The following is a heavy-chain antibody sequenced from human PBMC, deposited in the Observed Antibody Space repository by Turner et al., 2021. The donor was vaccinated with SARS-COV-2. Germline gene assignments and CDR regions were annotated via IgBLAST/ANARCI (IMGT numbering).Heavy chain of an antibody. CDR1: GFTFSSYS. D-gene: IGHD3-22*01. CDR3: ARSPTAPGYYYDSSGYYTPYYFDY. Sequence: EVQLVESGGGLVKPGVSLSLSCAASGFTFSSYSMNWVRQAPGKGLEWVSSISSSSSYIYYADSVKGRFTISRDNAKNSLYLQMNSLRAEDTAVYYCARSPTAPGYYYDSSGYYTPYYFDYWGQGTLVTVSS. CDR2: ISSSSSYI. V-gene: IGHV3-21*01. J-gene: IGHJ4*02.